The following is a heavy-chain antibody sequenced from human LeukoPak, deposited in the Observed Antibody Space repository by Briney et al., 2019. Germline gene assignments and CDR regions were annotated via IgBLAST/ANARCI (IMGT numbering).Heavy chain of an antibody. V-gene: IGHV1-46*01. Sequence: ASVKVSCKASGYTFTSYYMHWVRQAPGQGLEWMGIINPSGGSTSYAQKFQGRVTMTRDTSTSTVYMELSSLRSEDTAVYYCAREDILTGLGGAFDTWGQGTMVTVSS. CDR1: GYTFTSYY. CDR2: INPSGGST. J-gene: IGHJ3*02. D-gene: IGHD3-9*01. CDR3: AREDILTGLGGAFDT.